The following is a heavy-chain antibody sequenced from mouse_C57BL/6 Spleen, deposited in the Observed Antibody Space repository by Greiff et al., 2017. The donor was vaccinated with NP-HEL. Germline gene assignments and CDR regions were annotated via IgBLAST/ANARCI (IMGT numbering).Heavy chain of an antibody. J-gene: IGHJ1*03. D-gene: IGHD1-1*01. CDR3: ANYYYGSSYNWYFDV. CDR1: GYSITSGYY. Sequence: EVQLQESGPGLVKPSQSLSLTCSVTGYSITSGYYWNWIRQFPGNKLEWMGYISYDGSNNYNPSLKNRISITRDTSKNQFFLKLNSVTTEDTATYYCANYYYGSSYNWYFDVWGTGTTVTVSS. CDR2: ISYDGSN. V-gene: IGHV3-6*01.